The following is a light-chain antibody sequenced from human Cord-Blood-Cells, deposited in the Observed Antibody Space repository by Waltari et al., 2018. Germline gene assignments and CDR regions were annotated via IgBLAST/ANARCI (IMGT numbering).Light chain of an antibody. J-gene: IGKJ3*01. CDR3: QQYYSTPFT. CDR2: WAS. Sequence: DIVMTQSPDSLAVSLGERATINCKSSQSVLYSSNNKKYIACYQQKPGQPPKLLIYWASTRESGVPDRFSGSGSGTDFTLTISSLQAEDVAVYYCQQYYSTPFTFGPGTKVDIK. V-gene: IGKV4-1*01. CDR1: QSVLYSSNNKKY.